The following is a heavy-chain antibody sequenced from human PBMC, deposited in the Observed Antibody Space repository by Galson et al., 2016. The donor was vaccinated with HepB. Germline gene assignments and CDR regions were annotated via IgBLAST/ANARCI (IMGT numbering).Heavy chain of an antibody. CDR2: ISGSGGIT. CDR1: GFTFGSYA. J-gene: IGHJ4*02. CDR3: AKDVKWNYIWGYFDY. D-gene: IGHD1-7*01. V-gene: IGHV3-23*01. Sequence: SLRLSCAASGFTFGSYAMAWVRQAPGKGLEWVSGISGSGGITSYADSVKRRFTISRDNSKNTVYLQMNSLRAEDTAVYYCAKDVKWNYIWGYFDYWGQGTPVTVSS.